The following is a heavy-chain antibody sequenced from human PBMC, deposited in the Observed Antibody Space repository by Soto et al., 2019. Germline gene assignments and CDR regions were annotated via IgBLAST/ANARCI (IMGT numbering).Heavy chain of an antibody. J-gene: IGHJ6*04. D-gene: IGHD3-3*01. Sequence: SETLSLTCSVYGGSFSDYYWSWIRQPPGKGLEWIGEINHSGSTNYNPSLKSRVTISVHTSKNQFSLKLSSVTAADTAVYYCARARKGSGSDYYYHYGMDVWGKGPTVTVSS. V-gene: IGHV4-34*01. CDR3: ARARKGSGSDYYYHYGMDV. CDR2: INHSGST. CDR1: GGSFSDYY.